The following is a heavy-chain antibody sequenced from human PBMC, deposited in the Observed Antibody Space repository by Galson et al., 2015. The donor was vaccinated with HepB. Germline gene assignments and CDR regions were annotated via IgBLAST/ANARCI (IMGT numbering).Heavy chain of an antibody. V-gene: IGHV1-18*01. Sequence: SVKVSCKASGYSFSNYGLSWIRQAPGPGLEWMGWFSGYDGRTNYAPKFQGRVTMTADASTGTAYLELRNLRSDDTAVYYCARDSRLELRLNNYFSYGMDVWGQGSAVTVSS. CDR2: FSGYDGRT. CDR3: ARDSRLELRLNNYFSYGMDV. J-gene: IGHJ6*02. CDR1: GYSFSNYG. D-gene: IGHD1-1*01.